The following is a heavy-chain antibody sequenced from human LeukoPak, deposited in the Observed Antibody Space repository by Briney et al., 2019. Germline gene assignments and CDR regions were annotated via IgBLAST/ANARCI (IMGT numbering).Heavy chain of an antibody. Sequence: PGGSLRLSCTASGFTFGNYAVSWVRQAPGKGLEWVSSISSSSSYIYYADSVKGRFTISRDNAKNSLYLQMNSLRAEDTAVYYCARFPGSGSWYWGQGTLVTVSS. D-gene: IGHD3-10*01. V-gene: IGHV3-21*01. J-gene: IGHJ4*02. CDR2: ISSSSSYI. CDR3: ARFPGSGSWY. CDR1: GFTFGNYA.